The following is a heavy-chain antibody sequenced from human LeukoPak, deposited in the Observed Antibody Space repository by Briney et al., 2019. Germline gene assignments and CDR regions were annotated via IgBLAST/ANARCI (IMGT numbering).Heavy chain of an antibody. CDR1: GYTFTGYY. CDR3: ARGLSDRYYSSTSCYSFDP. V-gene: IGHV1-2*02. CDR2: INPNSGGT. D-gene: IGHD2-2*02. J-gene: IGHJ5*02. Sequence: ASVKVSCKASGYTFTGYYMHWVRQAPGQGLEWMGWINPNSGGTNYAQKFQGRVTMTRDTSISTAYMELSRLRSDDTAVYYCARGLSDRYYSSTSCYSFDPWGQGTLVTVSS.